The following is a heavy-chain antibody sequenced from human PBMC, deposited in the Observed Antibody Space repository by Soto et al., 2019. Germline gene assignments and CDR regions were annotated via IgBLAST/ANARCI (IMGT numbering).Heavy chain of an antibody. D-gene: IGHD3-16*01. CDR2: ISYDGFNV. Sequence: SLRLSCAASEFRFSTAGMNWVRQAPGKGLEWVAIISYDGFNVDYADSVKGRFTISRDNSKNTLSLQMDSLRAEDTAVYYCAKDLRGHWSIDLWGRGTLVTVSS. J-gene: IGHJ2*01. CDR1: EFRFSTAG. V-gene: IGHV3-30*18. CDR3: AKDLRGHWSIDL.